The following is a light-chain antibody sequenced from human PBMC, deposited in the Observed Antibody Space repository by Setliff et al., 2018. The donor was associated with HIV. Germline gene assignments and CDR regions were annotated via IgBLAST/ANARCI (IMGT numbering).Light chain of an antibody. V-gene: IGLV3-21*04. J-gene: IGLJ1*01. CDR3: QVWDSSSGLYV. Sequence: SYELAQPPSVSVAPGKTARITCGGHNIGSKSVHWYQQKPGQAPVLVIYYDSDRPSGIPERFSGSNSGNTATLTITRVEAGEEADYYCQVWDSSSGLYVFGTGTKVTGL. CDR1: NIGSKS. CDR2: YDS.